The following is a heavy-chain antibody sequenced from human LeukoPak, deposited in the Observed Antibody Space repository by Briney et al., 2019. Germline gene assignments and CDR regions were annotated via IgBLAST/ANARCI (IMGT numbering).Heavy chain of an antibody. CDR2: VDYSGST. V-gene: IGHV4-59*01. CDR1: GGSISGYY. Sequence: KPSETLSLTCTVSGGSISGYYRNWIRQPPRKGLEWIGYVDYSGSTNYSPSLKSRVTISVDTSKKHFSLRLSSVTAADTAVYYCARDFAGNYYFHYWGQGTLVTVSS. J-gene: IGHJ4*02. CDR3: ARDFAGNYYFHY. D-gene: IGHD1-7*01.